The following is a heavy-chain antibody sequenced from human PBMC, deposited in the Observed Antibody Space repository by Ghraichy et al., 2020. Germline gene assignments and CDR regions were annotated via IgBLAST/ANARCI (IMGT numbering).Heavy chain of an antibody. CDR2: IWYDGSNK. V-gene: IGHV3-33*01. D-gene: IGHD1-26*01. CDR3: ARDFGIIGSYPGDAFDI. J-gene: IGHJ3*02. CDR1: GFTFSSYG. Sequence: GGSLRLSCAASGFTFSSYGMHWVRQAPGKGLEWVAVIWYDGSNKYYVDSVKGRFTISRDNSKNTLYLQMNSLRAEDTAVYYCARDFGIIGSYPGDAFDIWGQGTMVTVSS.